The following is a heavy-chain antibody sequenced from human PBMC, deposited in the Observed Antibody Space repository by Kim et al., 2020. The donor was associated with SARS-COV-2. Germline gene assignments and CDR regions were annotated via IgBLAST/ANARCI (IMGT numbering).Heavy chain of an antibody. J-gene: IGHJ4*02. CDR3: ARDWGGGRHFDY. D-gene: IGHD2-15*01. Sequence: YYADSVKGRSTISRDNAKNSLYLQMNSLRDEDTAVYYCARDWGGGRHFDYWGQGTLVTVSS. V-gene: IGHV3-48*02.